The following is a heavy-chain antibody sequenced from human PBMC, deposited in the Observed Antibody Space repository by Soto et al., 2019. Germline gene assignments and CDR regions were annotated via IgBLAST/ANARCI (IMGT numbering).Heavy chain of an antibody. V-gene: IGHV4-39*01. CDR1: GGSISSSSYY. J-gene: IGHJ6*02. CDR3: ARRDYYYYGMDV. CDR2: IYYSGST. Sequence: SETLSLTCTVSGGSISSSSYYWGWIRQPPGKGLEWIGSIYYSGSTYYNPSLKSRVTISVDTSKDQFSLKLSSVTAADTAVYYCARRDYYYYGMDVWGQGTTVTVSS.